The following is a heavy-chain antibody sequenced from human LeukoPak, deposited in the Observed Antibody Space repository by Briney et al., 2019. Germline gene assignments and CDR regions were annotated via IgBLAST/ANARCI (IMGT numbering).Heavy chain of an antibody. CDR3: ARDLTGFDI. J-gene: IGHJ3*02. CDR2: MSFDGNNK. V-gene: IGHV3-30-3*01. CDR1: GFIFSHYV. Sequence: GGSLRLSCAASGFIFSHYVIHWVRQAPGKGLEWVAVMSFDGNNKYFADSVKGRFTLSGDRSDNTVYLQMSSLRVDDTAVYYCARDLTGFDIWGQGTMVTVSS. D-gene: IGHD3-16*01.